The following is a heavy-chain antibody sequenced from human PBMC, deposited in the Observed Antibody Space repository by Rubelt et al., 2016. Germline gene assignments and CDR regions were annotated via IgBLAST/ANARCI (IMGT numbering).Heavy chain of an antibody. V-gene: IGHV1-18*01. CDR3: ARDKEWLATRGFQNWFDP. CDR1: GYTFTSYG. CDR2: ISAYNGNT. J-gene: IGHJ5*02. Sequence: QVQLVQSGAEVKKPGASVKVSRKASGYTFTSYGISWVRQAPGQGLEWMGWISAYNGNTNFAQKLPGRVTMPTDTSTSTAYMELRSLRSDDTAVYYCARDKEWLATRGFQNWFDPWGQGTLVTVSS. D-gene: IGHD6-19*01.